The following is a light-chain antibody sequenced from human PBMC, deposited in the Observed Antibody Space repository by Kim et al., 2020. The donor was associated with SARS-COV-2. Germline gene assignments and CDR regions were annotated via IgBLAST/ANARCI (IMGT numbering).Light chain of an antibody. J-gene: IGKJ4*01. CDR1: LTVSSNF. Sequence: ENVLTQSPGTLSLSPGERATLSCRARLTVSSNFLAWYQKRPGQPPRLLIYGASRRAPGLPDRFSGSGSGTDFSLTISGLEPEDFAVYYCQQYGDSRRLTFGGGTKLEI. CDR2: GAS. V-gene: IGKV3-20*01. CDR3: QQYGDSRRLT.